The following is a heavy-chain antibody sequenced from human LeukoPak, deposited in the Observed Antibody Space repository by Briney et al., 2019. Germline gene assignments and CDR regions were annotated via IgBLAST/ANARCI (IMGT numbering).Heavy chain of an antibody. CDR2: INPNSGGT. D-gene: IGHD6-13*01. CDR3: ARDRGGDSSSGYYYFDY. CDR1: AYTFTAYY. V-gene: IGHV1-2*02. Sequence: GASVKVSCKASAYTFTAYYMHWVRQAPGQGIEWMGWINPNSGGTNYAQKFQGRVTMTRDTSISTAYMELSSLKSDDTAVYYCARDRGGDSSSGYYYFDYWGQGTLVTVSS. J-gene: IGHJ4*02.